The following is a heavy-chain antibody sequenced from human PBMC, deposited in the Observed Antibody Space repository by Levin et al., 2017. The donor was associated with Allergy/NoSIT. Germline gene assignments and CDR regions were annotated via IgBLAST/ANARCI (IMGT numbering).Heavy chain of an antibody. V-gene: IGHV3-48*01. CDR2: ISASSGTI. CDR1: AFTFSDYS. J-gene: IGHJ6*02. D-gene: IGHD2-2*02. Sequence: PSETLSLTCAASAFTFSDYSMNWVRQAPGKGLEWVSFISASSGTIFYSDSVKGRFTISRDNAQNTVYLQMNSLRAEDTALYYCARDNTHFYGMDVWGQGTTVTVSS. CDR3: ARDNTHFYGMDV.